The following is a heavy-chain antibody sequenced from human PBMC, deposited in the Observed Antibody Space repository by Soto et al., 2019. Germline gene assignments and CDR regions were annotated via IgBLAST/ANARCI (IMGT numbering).Heavy chain of an antibody. J-gene: IGHJ2*01. CDR2: IYWNDDK. CDR1: GFALSTNGVG. D-gene: IGHD3-16*01. CDR3: THTLISADYVSWYFDL. V-gene: IGHV2-5*01. Sequence: QITLKESGPTLVKPTQTLTLTCTFSGFALSTNGVGVGWIRQSPGKALEWVALIYWNDDKRYSPSLKSRLTITKDTSKNQVVLTMTNVDPVDTGTYYCTHTLISADYVSWYFDLWGRGTLVTVSS.